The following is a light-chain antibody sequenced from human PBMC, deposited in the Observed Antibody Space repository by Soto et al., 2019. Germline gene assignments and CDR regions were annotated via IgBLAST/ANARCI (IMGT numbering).Light chain of an antibody. Sequence: QSVLTQPASVSGSPGQSITISCTGSSTDVGGYNYVSWYHQHPGKAPKVMIYEVSNRPSGVSNRFSGSKSGNTASLTISGLQAEDEADYYCSSYTSSSTYVFGTGTKVTVL. V-gene: IGLV2-14*01. CDR1: STDVGGYNY. J-gene: IGLJ1*01. CDR2: EVS. CDR3: SSYTSSSTYV.